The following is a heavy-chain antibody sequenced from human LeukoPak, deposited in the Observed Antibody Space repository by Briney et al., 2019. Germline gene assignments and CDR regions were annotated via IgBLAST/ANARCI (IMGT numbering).Heavy chain of an antibody. V-gene: IGHV3-21*01. Sequence: GGSLRLSCAASGFTFGPYSMNWVRQAPGEGLEWVSSISGSSLYIYYADSVKGRFTISRDNAKTSLYLQMNSLRAEDPAVYYCARDPPYYGYSGYYYDYWGQGTLVTVSS. CDR2: ISGSSLYI. CDR1: GFTFGPYS. D-gene: IGHD3-22*01. CDR3: ARDPPYYGYSGYYYDY. J-gene: IGHJ4*02.